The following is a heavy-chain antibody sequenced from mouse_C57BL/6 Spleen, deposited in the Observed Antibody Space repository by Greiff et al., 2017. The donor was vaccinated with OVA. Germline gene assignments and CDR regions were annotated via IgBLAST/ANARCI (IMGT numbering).Heavy chain of an antibody. CDR2: IDPSDSEN. J-gene: IGHJ2*01. Sequence: QVQLQQPGAELVRPGSSVKLSCKASGYTFTSYWLHWVKQRPIKGLEWIGNIDPSDSENHYNQKFKDKATLTVDKSSSTAYMQLSSLTSEDSAVYYCARDGGSRYFDYWGKGTTLTVSS. D-gene: IGHD1-1*01. CDR3: ARDGGSRYFDY. CDR1: GYTFTSYW. V-gene: IGHV1-52*01.